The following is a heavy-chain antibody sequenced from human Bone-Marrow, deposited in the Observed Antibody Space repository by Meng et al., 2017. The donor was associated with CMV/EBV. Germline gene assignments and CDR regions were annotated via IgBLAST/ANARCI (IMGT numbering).Heavy chain of an antibody. CDR2: INPNSGGT. V-gene: IGHV1-2*02. CDR3: ARADGGSYYYYGMDV. Sequence: ASVKVSCKASGYTFTGYYMHWVRQAPGQGLEWMGWINPNSGGTNYAQKFQGRVTMTRDTSISTAYMELSRLRSDDTAVYYCARADGGSYYYYGMDVWGQGNPGHRPL. J-gene: IGHJ6*02. CDR1: GYTFTGYY. D-gene: IGHD1-26*01.